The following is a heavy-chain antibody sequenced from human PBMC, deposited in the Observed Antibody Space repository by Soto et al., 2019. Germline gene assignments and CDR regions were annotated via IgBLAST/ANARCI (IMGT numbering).Heavy chain of an antibody. D-gene: IGHD5-12*01. CDR1: GFTFSSYA. Sequence: ESGGGVVQPGRSLRLSCAASGFTFSSYAMHWVRQAPGKGLEWVAVISYDGSNKYYADSVKGRFTISRDNSKNTLYLQMNSLRAEDTAVYYCARANRDSCYDFFDYWGQGTLVTVSS. J-gene: IGHJ4*02. CDR3: ARANRDSCYDFFDY. V-gene: IGHV3-30-3*01. CDR2: ISYDGSNK.